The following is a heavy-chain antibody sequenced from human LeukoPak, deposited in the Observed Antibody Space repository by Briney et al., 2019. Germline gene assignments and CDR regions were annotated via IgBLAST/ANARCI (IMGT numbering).Heavy chain of an antibody. CDR2: INPSGGST. Sequence: ASVTVSFKASGYTFTTYYIHWVRQAPGQGLEWMGIINPSGGSTSYAQKFQGRVTMTRDTSTSTVYMELSSLRSEDTAVYYCASYGSGTYYFDYWGQGTLVTVSS. CDR3: ASYGSGTYYFDY. J-gene: IGHJ4*02. V-gene: IGHV1-46*01. CDR1: GYTFTTYY. D-gene: IGHD3-10*01.